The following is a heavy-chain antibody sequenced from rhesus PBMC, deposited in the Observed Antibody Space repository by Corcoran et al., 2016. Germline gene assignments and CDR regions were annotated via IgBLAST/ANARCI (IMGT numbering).Heavy chain of an antibody. CDR3: ARLGGWYFDY. Sequence: QLQLQESGPGLVKPSETLSVTCAVSGGSISSNYWSWIRQPPGKGLEWIGRIYGSGSITNYNTSLKSRVTLSVYTSKNQLSLKLSSVTAADTAVYYCARLGGWYFDYWGQGVLVTVSS. J-gene: IGHJ4*01. CDR1: GGSISSNY. D-gene: IGHD6-31*01. CDR2: IYGSGSIT. V-gene: IGHV4-169*01.